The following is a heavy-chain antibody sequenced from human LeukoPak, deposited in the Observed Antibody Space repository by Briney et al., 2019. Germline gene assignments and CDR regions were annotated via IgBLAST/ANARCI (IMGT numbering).Heavy chain of an antibody. D-gene: IGHD3-22*01. J-gene: IGHJ4*02. Sequence: GKSLRLSCAASGFTFSNYAMAWVRQAPGKGLEWVSAISGSGGSTYYADSVKGRFTISRDNSKNTLYLQMNSLRAEDTAVYYCAKDLAREDSSGYYSHVIDYWGQGTLVTVSS. CDR2: ISGSGGST. V-gene: IGHV3-23*01. CDR1: GFTFSNYA. CDR3: AKDLAREDSSGYYSHVIDY.